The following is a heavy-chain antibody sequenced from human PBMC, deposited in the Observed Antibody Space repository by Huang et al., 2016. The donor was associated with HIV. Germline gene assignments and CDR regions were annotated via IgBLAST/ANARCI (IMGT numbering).Heavy chain of an antibody. CDR1: GDSVSSHS. J-gene: IGHJ5*02. D-gene: IGHD6-19*01. V-gene: IGHV4-59*02. CDR3: VRDQGRLAVGGIDNWFDP. CDR2: VYDSWTT. Sequence: QVRLQESGPGLVKPSETLSLSCTVSGDSVSSHSWGWIRHPPGKGLAWIGTVYDSWTTKYNPRLKSRITISVDTSKNGFSLNITSVSAADTAMYFCVRDQGRLAVGGIDNWFDPWGQGALVTVSS.